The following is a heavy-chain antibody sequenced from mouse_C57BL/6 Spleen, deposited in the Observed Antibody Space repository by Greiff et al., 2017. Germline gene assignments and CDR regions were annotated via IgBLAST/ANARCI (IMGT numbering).Heavy chain of an antibody. CDR1: GFNIKDDY. J-gene: IGHJ3*01. D-gene: IGHD2-5*01. Sequence: VQLQQSGAELVRPGASVKLSCTASGFNIKDDYMHWVKQRPEQGLEWIGWIDPENGDTEYASKFQGKATITADTSSNTAYLQLSSLTSEDTAVYYCTTPAYYSNPAGFAYWGQGTLVTVSA. CDR3: TTPAYYSNPAGFAY. CDR2: IDPENGDT. V-gene: IGHV14-4*01.